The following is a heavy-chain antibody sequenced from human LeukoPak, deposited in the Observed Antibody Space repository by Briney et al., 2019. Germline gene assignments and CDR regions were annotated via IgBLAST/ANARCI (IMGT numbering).Heavy chain of an antibody. Sequence: SVKVSCXASGGSFRNYGISWVRLAPGQGLEWMGCIIPISGTAKYVQKFQGRVTITADESTTTAYMELSSLRSEDTAVYYCASPLAHCGGDCYAEYFQHWGQGTLVTVSS. CDR3: ASPLAHCGGDCYAEYFQH. CDR1: GGSFRNYG. D-gene: IGHD2-21*02. V-gene: IGHV1-69*01. J-gene: IGHJ1*01. CDR2: IIPISGTA.